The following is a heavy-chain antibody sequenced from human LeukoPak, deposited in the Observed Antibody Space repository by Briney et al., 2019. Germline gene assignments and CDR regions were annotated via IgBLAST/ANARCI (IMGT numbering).Heavy chain of an antibody. Sequence: PSETLSLTCTVSGGPISTYYWSWIRQPPGKRLEWIGYVSYSGGTNYNPSLKSRVTISVDTSKNQFSLKLTSVTAADTALYYCARADDRGGYFGGRFDSWGQGTLVTVSS. J-gene: IGHJ5*01. D-gene: IGHD3-22*01. CDR2: VSYSGGT. CDR3: ARADDRGGYFGGRFDS. CDR1: GGPISTYY. V-gene: IGHV4-59*01.